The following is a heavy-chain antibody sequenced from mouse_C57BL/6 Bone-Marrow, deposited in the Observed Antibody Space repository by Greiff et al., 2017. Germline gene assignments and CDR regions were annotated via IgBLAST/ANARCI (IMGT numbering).Heavy chain of an antibody. J-gene: IGHJ2*01. D-gene: IGHD2-10*01. V-gene: IGHV3-6*01. Sequence: DVQLQESGPGLVKPSQSLSLTCSVTGYSITSGYYWNWIRQFPGNKLEWMGYISYDGSNNYNPSLKNRISITRDTSKNQFFLTLNSVTTEDTATYYCARDLLWSFDYWGQGTTLTVSS. CDR3: ARDLLWSFDY. CDR1: GYSITSGYY. CDR2: ISYDGSN.